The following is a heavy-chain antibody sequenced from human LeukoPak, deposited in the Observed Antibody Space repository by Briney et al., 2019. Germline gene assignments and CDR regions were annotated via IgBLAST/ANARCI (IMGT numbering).Heavy chain of an antibody. J-gene: IGHJ4*02. V-gene: IGHV5-51*03. CDR1: GYIFTSYW. CDR3: ARCRTVTTIDY. D-gene: IGHD4-17*01. Sequence: PGESLTLSCRGSGYIFTSYWIGWVRQMPGKGLEWMGIIYPGDSDTRYSPYFQGQVTISADKSISTAYLQWSSLKASDTAMYYCARCRTVTTIDYWGQGTLVTVSS. CDR2: IYPGDSDT.